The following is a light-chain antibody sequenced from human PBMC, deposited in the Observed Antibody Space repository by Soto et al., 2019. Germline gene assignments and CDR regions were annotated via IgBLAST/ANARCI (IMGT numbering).Light chain of an antibody. J-gene: IGKJ4*01. CDR3: QQYGVWPLT. CDR2: ATS. CDR1: QSVGNN. Sequence: EIVLTQSPATLSVSPGERATLSCRASQSVGNNFAWYQQKPGQAPRRLIFATSTRDTGVPARFSGSGSGTEFTLTISSLQSEDFAVYYCQQYGVWPLTFGGGAKVEIE. V-gene: IGKV3-15*01.